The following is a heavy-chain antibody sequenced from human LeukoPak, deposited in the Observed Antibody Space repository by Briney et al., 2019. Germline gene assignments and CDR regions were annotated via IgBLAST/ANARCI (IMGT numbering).Heavy chain of an antibody. J-gene: IGHJ3*02. CDR1: GFTFSSYA. V-gene: IGHV3-66*01. CDR2: IYSGGST. CDR3: ARAAFGPGDAFDI. Sequence: GGSLRLSCAASGFTFSSYAMSWVRQAPGKGLEWVSVIYSGGSTYYADSVKGRFTISRDNSKNTLYLQMNSLRAEDTAVYYCARAAFGPGDAFDIWGQGTMVTVSS. D-gene: IGHD3-16*01.